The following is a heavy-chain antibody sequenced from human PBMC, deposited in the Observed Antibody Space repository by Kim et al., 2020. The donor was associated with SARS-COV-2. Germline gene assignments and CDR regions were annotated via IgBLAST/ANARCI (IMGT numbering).Heavy chain of an antibody. J-gene: IGHJ3*02. CDR2: INHSGST. CDR1: GGSFSGYY. Sequence: SETLSLTCAVYGGSFSGYYWSWIRQPPGKGLEWIGEINHSGSTNYNPSLKSRVTISVDTSKNQFSLKLSSVTAADTAVYYCARVRYGSGIFRRGRYDAFEIWGQGTMVTVSS. CDR3: ARVRYGSGIFRRGRYDAFEI. V-gene: IGHV4-34*01. D-gene: IGHD3-10*01.